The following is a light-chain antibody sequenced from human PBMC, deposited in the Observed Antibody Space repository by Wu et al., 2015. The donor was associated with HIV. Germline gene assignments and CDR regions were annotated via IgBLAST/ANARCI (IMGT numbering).Light chain of an antibody. CDR2: GAS. V-gene: IGKV3-20*01. J-gene: IGKJ1*01. CDR3: QHYGNSPRT. Sequence: EIVLTQSPGTLSLSPGERATLSCRASQSVNSRYLAWYRQRPGQAPRLLVYGASSRAAGIPDRFSGSGSGTDFTLTIGRLEPEDFAVYYCQHYGNSPRTFGQGTKVEIK. CDR1: QSVNSRY.